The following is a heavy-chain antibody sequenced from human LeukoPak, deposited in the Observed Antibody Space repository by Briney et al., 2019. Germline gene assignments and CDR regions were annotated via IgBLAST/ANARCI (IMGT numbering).Heavy chain of an antibody. J-gene: IGHJ4*02. D-gene: IGHD4-17*01. CDR2: IKSKTDGGTT. V-gene: IGHV3-15*01. CDR3: TTENDYGDYVFDY. Sequence: GGSLRLSCAASGFTFRNAWMSWVRQAPGKGLEWVGRIKSKTDGGTTDYAAPVKGRFTISRDDSKNTLYLQMNSLKTEDTAVYYCTTENDYGDYVFDYWGQGTLVTVSS. CDR1: GFTFRNAW.